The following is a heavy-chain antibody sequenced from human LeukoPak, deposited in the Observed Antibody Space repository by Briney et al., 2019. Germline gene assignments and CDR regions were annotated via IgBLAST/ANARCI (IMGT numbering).Heavy chain of an antibody. J-gene: IGHJ4*02. V-gene: IGHV3-33*05. Sequence: GGSLRLSCAASGFTFSSSGMPWVRQRPGKGLEWVAFISYDGHEKYYADSMEGRFTLSRDNSKNTLYLQMNGLRAEDTAMYYCARDSPKVFQHYFASWGQGSLVTVSS. D-gene: IGHD2-21*01. CDR3: ARDSPKVFQHYFAS. CDR2: ISYDGHEK. CDR1: GFTFSSSG.